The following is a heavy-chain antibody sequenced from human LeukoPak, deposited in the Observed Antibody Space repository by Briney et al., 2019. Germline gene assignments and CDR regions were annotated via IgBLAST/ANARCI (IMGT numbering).Heavy chain of an antibody. D-gene: IGHD3-22*01. CDR2: IYYSGST. CDR1: GGSVSSGSYY. V-gene: IGHV4-61*01. Sequence: SETLSLTCTVPGGSVSSGSYYWSWIRQPPGKGLEWIGYIYYSGSTNYNPSLKSRVTISVDTSKNQLSLKLSSVTAADTAVYYCARVVSMYYYDSSGYYYDYWGQGTLVTVSS. CDR3: ARVVSMYYYDSSGYYYDY. J-gene: IGHJ4*02.